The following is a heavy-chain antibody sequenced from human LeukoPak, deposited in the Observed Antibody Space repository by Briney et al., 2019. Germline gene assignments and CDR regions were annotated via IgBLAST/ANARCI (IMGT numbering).Heavy chain of an antibody. CDR2: IWYDGSIK. CDR3: ARGTSGYYYRYFDY. V-gene: IGHV3-33*08. J-gene: IGHJ4*02. Sequence: GRSLRLSCAASGFTFSSYAMHWVRQAPGKGLEWVAVIWYDGSIKYYADSVKGRFTISRDNSKNTLFLQMNSLRAEDTAVYYCARGTSGYYYRYFDYWGQGTLVTVSS. CDR1: GFTFSSYA. D-gene: IGHD3-22*01.